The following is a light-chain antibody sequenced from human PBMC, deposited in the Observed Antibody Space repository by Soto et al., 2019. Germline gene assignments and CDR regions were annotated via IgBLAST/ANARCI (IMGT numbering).Light chain of an antibody. J-gene: IGKJ1*01. V-gene: IGKV3-20*01. CDR2: GAS. CDR3: HQYGTSPRT. CDR1: QSVSSNY. Sequence: EMVLTQSPGTLSLSPGERATLSFRASQSVSSNYLAWYQQKPGQAPRLLIYGASSRATGIPDRFSGSGYGTDFTHTISRLEPEDFAVYYCHQYGTSPRTFGQGTKVEIK.